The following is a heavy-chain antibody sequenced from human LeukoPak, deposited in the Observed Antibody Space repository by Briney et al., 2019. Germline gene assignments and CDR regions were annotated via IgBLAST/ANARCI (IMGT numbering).Heavy chain of an antibody. CDR3: ARVSVSDFWSGYYGYYFDY. CDR2: INWNGGST. D-gene: IGHD3-3*01. V-gene: IGHV3-20*04. CDR1: GFTFDDYG. J-gene: IGHJ4*02. Sequence: GGSLRLSCAASGFTFDDYGMSWVRQAPGKGLEWVSGINWNGGSTGYAGSVKGRFTISRDNAKNSLYLQMNSLRAEDTALYYCARVSVSDFWSGYYGYYFDYWGQGTLVTVSS.